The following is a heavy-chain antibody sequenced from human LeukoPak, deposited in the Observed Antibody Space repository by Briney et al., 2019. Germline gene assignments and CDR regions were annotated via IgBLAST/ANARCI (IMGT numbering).Heavy chain of an antibody. D-gene: IGHD3-10*01. CDR2: IIPIFGTA. V-gene: IGHV1-69*13. CDR1: GGTFSSYA. CDR3: ARGKYYYGSGSISNYYYSYGMDV. Sequence: ASVKVSYKASGGTFSSYAISWVRQAPGQGLEWMGGIIPIFGTANYAQKFQGRVTITADESTSTAYMELSSLRSEDTAVYYCARGKYYYGSGSISNYYYSYGMDVWGQGTTVTVSS. J-gene: IGHJ6*02.